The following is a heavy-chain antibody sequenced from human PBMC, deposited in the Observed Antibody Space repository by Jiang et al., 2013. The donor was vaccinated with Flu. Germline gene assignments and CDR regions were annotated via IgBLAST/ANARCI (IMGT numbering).Heavy chain of an antibody. Sequence: GLVKPSETLSLTCTVSGGSISSSSYYWGWIRQPPGKGLEWIGSIYYSGSTYYNPSLKSRVTISVDTSKNQFSLKLSSVTAADTAVYYCSSGWYGLESADYWGQGTLVTVSS. CDR2: IYYSGST. V-gene: IGHV4-39*07. CDR3: SSGWYGLESADY. J-gene: IGHJ4*02. CDR1: GGSISSSSYY. D-gene: IGHD6-19*01.